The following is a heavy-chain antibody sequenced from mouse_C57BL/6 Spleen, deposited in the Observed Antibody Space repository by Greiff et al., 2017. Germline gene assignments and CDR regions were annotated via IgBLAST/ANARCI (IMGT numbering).Heavy chain of an antibody. V-gene: IGHV1-50*01. Sequence: VQLQQPGAELVKPGASVKLSCKASGYTFTSYWMQWVKQRPGQGLEWIGEIDPSASYTNYNQKFKGKATLPVDTSSSTAYMQLCSRTSDDSAVYYCARRDYSNFFDYWGQGTTLTVSS. J-gene: IGHJ2*01. CDR2: IDPSASYT. CDR3: ARRDYSNFFDY. D-gene: IGHD2-5*01. CDR1: GYTFTSYW.